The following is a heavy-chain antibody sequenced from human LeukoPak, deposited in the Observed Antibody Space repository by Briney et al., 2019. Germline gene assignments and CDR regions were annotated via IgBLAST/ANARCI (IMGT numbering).Heavy chain of an antibody. CDR1: GYTLTELS. V-gene: IGHV1-24*01. CDR3: ATSYYDFWSGYYRLLDY. CDR2: FDPEDGET. D-gene: IGHD3-3*01. J-gene: IGHJ4*02. Sequence: ASVKVSCKVPGYTLTELSMHWVRQAPGKGLEWMGGFDPEDGETIYAQKFQGRVTMTEDTSTDTAYMELSSLRSEDTAVYYCATSYYDFWSGYYRLLDYWGQGTLVTVSS.